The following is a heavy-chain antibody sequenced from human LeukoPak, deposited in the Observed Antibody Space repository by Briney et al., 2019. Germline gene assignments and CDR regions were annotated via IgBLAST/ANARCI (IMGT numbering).Heavy chain of an antibody. Sequence: PSETLSLTCSVSGGSISSTRHHWGWIRQPPGKGLEWIGTIYYSGSTYYNPSLKSRVSLSVDTSKNQFSLKLSSVTAADTAVYFCARDAAGEGRLVITWFDPWGQGTLVTVSS. CDR1: GGSISSTRHH. V-gene: IGHV4-39*07. CDR2: IYYSGST. J-gene: IGHJ5*02. D-gene: IGHD3-22*01. CDR3: ARDAAGEGRLVITWFDP.